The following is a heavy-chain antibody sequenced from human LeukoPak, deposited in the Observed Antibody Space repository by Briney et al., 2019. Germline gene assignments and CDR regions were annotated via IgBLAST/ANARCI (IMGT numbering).Heavy chain of an antibody. D-gene: IGHD3-3*01. CDR2: IYYSGST. Sequence: PSETLSLTCTVSGGSISSSSYYWGWIRQSPGKGLEWIGSIYYSGSTYYSPSLKSRVTISVDTSKNQFSLKLSSVTAADTAVYYCARQGSNDFWSGFTFWFDPWGQGTLVTVSS. CDR3: ARQGSNDFWSGFTFWFDP. V-gene: IGHV4-39*01. CDR1: GGSISSSSYY. J-gene: IGHJ5*02.